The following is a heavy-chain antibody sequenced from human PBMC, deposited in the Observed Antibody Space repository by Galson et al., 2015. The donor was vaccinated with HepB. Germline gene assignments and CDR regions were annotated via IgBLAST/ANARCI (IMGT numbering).Heavy chain of an antibody. CDR2: IWYDGSNK. J-gene: IGHJ4*02. Sequence: SLRLSCAASGFTFSSYGMHWVRQAPGKGLEWVAIIWYDGSNKYYADSVKGRFTISRDNSKNTLYLQMNSLRVDDTAVYHCARVGWGDGGGWTTDYWGQGTLVTVSS. CDR1: GFTFSSYG. CDR3: ARVGWGDGGGWTTDY. V-gene: IGHV3-33*01. D-gene: IGHD6-19*01.